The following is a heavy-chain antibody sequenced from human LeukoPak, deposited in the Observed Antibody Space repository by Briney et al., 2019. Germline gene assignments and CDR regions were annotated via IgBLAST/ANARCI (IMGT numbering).Heavy chain of an antibody. CDR1: GGSFSGYY. Sequence: PSETLSLTCAVYGGSFSGYYWSWIRQPPGKGLEWIGEINHSGSTNYNPSLKSRVTISVDTSKNQFSLKLSSVTAADTAVYYCAREVATMVRGVIIGQRYANDYWGQGTLVTVSS. CDR2: INHSGST. D-gene: IGHD3-10*01. J-gene: IGHJ4*02. CDR3: AREVATMVRGVIIGQRYANDY. V-gene: IGHV4-34*01.